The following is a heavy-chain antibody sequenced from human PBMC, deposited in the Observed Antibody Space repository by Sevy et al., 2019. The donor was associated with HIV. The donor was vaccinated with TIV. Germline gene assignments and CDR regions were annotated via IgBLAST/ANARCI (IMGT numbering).Heavy chain of an antibody. V-gene: IGHV3-7*03. CDR1: GVTFSNYW. Sequence: GGSLRLSCAASGVTFSNYWMTWVRQGPGKGLEWVANINKDGSQKYYVDSVKGRFTISRDNADNSLYLQMNSLRAEDTAVYYCARGRHMDVWGKGITVIVSS. J-gene: IGHJ6*04. CDR2: INKDGSQK. CDR3: ARGRHMDV.